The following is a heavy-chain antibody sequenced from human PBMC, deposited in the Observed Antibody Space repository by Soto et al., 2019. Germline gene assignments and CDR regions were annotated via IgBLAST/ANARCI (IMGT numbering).Heavy chain of an antibody. J-gene: IGHJ6*02. D-gene: IGHD2-15*01. CDR1: GGTFSSYA. V-gene: IGHV1-69*13. CDR3: ARHFGNIVVVVAATPYYYYGMDV. Sequence: ASVKVSCKASGGTFSSYAISWVRQAPGQGLEWMGGIIPIFGTANYAQKFQGRVMITADESTSTAYMELSSLRSEDTAVYYCARHFGNIVVVVAATPYYYYGMDVWGQGTTVTVSS. CDR2: IIPIFGTA.